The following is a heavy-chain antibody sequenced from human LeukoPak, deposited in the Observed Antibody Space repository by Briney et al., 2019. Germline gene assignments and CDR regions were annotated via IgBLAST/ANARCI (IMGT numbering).Heavy chain of an antibody. J-gene: IGHJ4*02. D-gene: IGHD2-2*01. Sequence: GGSLRLSCAASGFTFSSYEMNWVRQAPGKGLEWVSYISSSGSTIYYADSVKGRFTISRDNAKNSLYLQMNGLRAEDTAVYYCARDSYCSSTSCYGDEYFDYWGQGTLVTVSS. CDR3: ARDSYCSSTSCYGDEYFDY. CDR1: GFTFSSYE. V-gene: IGHV3-48*03. CDR2: ISSSGSTI.